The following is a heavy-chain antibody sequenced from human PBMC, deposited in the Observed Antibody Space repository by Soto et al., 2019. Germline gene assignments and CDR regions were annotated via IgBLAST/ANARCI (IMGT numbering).Heavy chain of an antibody. CDR1: GYSFTNYW. CDR2: IYPGNSNT. J-gene: IGHJ4*02. V-gene: IGHV5-51*01. Sequence: GESLKISCQGSGYSFTNYWIGWVRQMPGTGLEWLGIIYPGNSNTRYSPSFEGQVTMSADKSINTAYLQWSSLRASDTAIYFCARPSDVGLDSSFEYWGKGTQVTVSS. D-gene: IGHD1-1*01. CDR3: ARPSDVGLDSSFEY.